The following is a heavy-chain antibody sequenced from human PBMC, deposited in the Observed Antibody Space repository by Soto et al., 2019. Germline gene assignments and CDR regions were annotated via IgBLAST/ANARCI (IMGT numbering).Heavy chain of an antibody. V-gene: IGHV3-9*01. CDR2: ISWNSGSI. CDR1: GFTFDDYA. J-gene: IGHJ3*02. Sequence: GGSLRLSCAASGFTFDDYAMHWVRQAPGKGLEWVSGISWNSGSICYADSVKGRFTISRDNAKNSLYLQMNSLRAEDTALYYCAKDIGRSSGYYYGAFDIWGQGTMVTVSS. CDR3: AKDIGRSSGYYYGAFDI. D-gene: IGHD3-22*01.